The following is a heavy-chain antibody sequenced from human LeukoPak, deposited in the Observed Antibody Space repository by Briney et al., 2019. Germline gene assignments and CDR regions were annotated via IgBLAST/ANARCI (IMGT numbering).Heavy chain of an antibody. J-gene: IGHJ4*02. V-gene: IGHV3-9*01. Sequence: GGSLRLSCAASGFTFDDYAMHWVRQAPGKGLEWVSGISWNSGSIGYADSVKGRFTISRDNAKNSLYLQMNSLRAEDTALYYCAKDKAVLMVRGFFDYWGQGTLVTVSS. D-gene: IGHD3-10*01. CDR1: GFTFDDYA. CDR3: AKDKAVLMVRGFFDY. CDR2: ISWNSGSI.